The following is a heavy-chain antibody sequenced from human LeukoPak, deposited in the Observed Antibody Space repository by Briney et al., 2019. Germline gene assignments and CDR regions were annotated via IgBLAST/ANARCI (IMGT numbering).Heavy chain of an antibody. CDR3: AKVKDSSGYYYYGMDV. J-gene: IGHJ6*02. V-gene: IGHV3-30*02. D-gene: IGHD3-22*01. CDR2: IWYDGSNK. Sequence: GGSLRLSCAASGFTFSSYGMHWVRQAPGKGLEWVAVIWYDGSNKYYADSVKGRFTISGDNSKNTLYLQMNSLRAEDTAVYYCAKVKDSSGYYYYGMDVWGQGTTVTVSS. CDR1: GFTFSSYG.